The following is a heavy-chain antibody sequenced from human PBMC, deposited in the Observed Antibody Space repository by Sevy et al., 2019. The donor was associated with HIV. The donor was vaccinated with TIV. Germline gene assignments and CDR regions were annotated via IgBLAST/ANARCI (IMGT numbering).Heavy chain of an antibody. Sequence: GGSLRLSCAVSGFTFSSYAMHWVRQAPGKGLEWVAVISYDGSNKYYADSVKGRFTISRDNSKNTLYLQMNSLRAEDTAVYYCAREGSSSWFDYWGQGTLVTVSS. V-gene: IGHV3-30-3*01. D-gene: IGHD6-13*01. CDR1: GFTFSSYA. J-gene: IGHJ4*02. CDR3: AREGSSSWFDY. CDR2: ISYDGSNK.